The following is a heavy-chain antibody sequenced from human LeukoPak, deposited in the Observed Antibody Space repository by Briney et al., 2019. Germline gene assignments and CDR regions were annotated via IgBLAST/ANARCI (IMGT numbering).Heavy chain of an antibody. Sequence: GESLKISCKGSGYSSNIYSIGWVRQMPGKGLEWMGNIYPGDSDTRYSPSFQGQVTISADKSISTAYLQWNSLKTSDTAIYYCARFCSGGGCPNPSFDYWGQGSLVTVSS. V-gene: IGHV5-51*01. D-gene: IGHD2-15*01. J-gene: IGHJ4*02. CDR2: IYPGDSDT. CDR3: ARFCSGGGCPNPSFDY. CDR1: GYSSNIYS.